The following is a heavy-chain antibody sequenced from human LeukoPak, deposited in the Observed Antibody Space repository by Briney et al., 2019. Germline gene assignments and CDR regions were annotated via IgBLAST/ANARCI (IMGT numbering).Heavy chain of an antibody. J-gene: IGHJ4*02. CDR2: ISNSGSYT. CDR1: GFTFSDEY. CDR3: ARSRGAGPAAYFDY. V-gene: IGHV3-11*03. Sequence: PGGALSLSCAASGFTFSDEYMSWIRQAPGKGLEWVSYISNSGSYTNYADSVKGRFTISRDNAKNSLYLQMSSLRAEDTAVYYCARSRGAGPAAYFDYWGQGTLITVSS. D-gene: IGHD6-19*01.